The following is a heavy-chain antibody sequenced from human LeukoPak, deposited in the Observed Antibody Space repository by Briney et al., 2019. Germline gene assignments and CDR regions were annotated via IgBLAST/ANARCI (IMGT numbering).Heavy chain of an antibody. CDR2: IYTSGST. Sequence: SETLSLTCTVSGGSISGYYWSWIRRPAGKGLEWIGRIYTSGSTNYNPSLKSRVTMSVDTPKNQFSLKLSSVTAADTAVYYCARDESSDYDFWSGYSRWFDPWGQGTLVTVSS. J-gene: IGHJ5*02. CDR3: ARDESSDYDFWSGYSRWFDP. D-gene: IGHD3-3*01. V-gene: IGHV4-4*07. CDR1: GGSISGYY.